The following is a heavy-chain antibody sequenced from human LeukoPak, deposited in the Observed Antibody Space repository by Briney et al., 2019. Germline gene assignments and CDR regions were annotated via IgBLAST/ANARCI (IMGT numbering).Heavy chain of an antibody. Sequence: PSETLSLTCTASGGSISGYYWSWIRQPPGKGLEWIGYIYYSGSTNYNPSLKSRVTISVDTSKNQFSLKLSSVTAADTAVYYCARQNFRLSSYFDYWGQGTLVTVSS. CDR2: IYYSGST. V-gene: IGHV4-59*08. CDR1: GGSISGYY. CDR3: ARQNFRLSSYFDY. D-gene: IGHD2-2*01. J-gene: IGHJ4*02.